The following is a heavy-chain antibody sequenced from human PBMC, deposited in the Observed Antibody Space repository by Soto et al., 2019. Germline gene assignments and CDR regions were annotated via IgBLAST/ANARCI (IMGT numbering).Heavy chain of an antibody. CDR1: GGSISSGGYY. Sequence: SETLSLTCTVSGGSISSGGYYWSWIRQHPGKGLEWIGYIYYSGSTYYNPSLKSRVTISVDTSKNQFSLKLSSVTAADTAVYYCAREPLKSGSVDYCGQGTLVTVS. D-gene: IGHD5-12*01. CDR3: AREPLKSGSVDY. V-gene: IGHV4-31*03. J-gene: IGHJ4*02. CDR2: IYYSGST.